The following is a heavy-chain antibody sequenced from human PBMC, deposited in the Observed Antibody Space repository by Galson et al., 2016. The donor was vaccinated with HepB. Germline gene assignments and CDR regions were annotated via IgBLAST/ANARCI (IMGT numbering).Heavy chain of an antibody. CDR2: IMPIFGTT. CDR3: ARAGGHCSPGVCSGLT. Sequence: SVKVSCKASGGTFSTYSIIWVRQAPGQGLEWMGGIMPIFGTTQYAQNFQGRLTITADESASTAYMELSSLRSDDTATYYCARAGGHCSPGVCSGLTWGRGTLVTVSS. V-gene: IGHV1-69*13. CDR1: GGTFSTYS. J-gene: IGHJ5*02. D-gene: IGHD2-8*01.